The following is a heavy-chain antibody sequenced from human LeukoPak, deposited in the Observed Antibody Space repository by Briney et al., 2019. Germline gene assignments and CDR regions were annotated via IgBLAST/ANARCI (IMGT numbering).Heavy chain of an antibody. Sequence: PGGSLRLSCAASGFTFSNYEMNWVRQAPGKGLEWVSYISTSGSTIYYADSVKGRFTISRDKAKNSLYLQMNSLRAEDTAVYYCARDGPAYYDSSGYSDYWGRGILVTVSS. CDR3: ARDGPAYYDSSGYSDY. CDR1: GFTFSNYE. CDR2: ISTSGSTI. J-gene: IGHJ4*02. D-gene: IGHD3-22*01. V-gene: IGHV3-48*03.